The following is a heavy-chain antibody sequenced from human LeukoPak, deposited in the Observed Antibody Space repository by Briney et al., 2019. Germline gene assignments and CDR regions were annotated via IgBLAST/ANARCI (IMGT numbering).Heavy chain of an antibody. V-gene: IGHV6-1*01. CDR1: GDSLSSDITS. CDR3: ARGYGFGY. J-gene: IGHJ4*02. CDR2: TYYRSRWSS. D-gene: IGHD3-10*01. Sequence: SQTLSLTCVVSGDSLSSDITSWNWIRQSPSRGLEWLGRTYYRSRWSSDYADSVKSRVTISPDASRNQFSLQLKSVTPDDTAIYYCARGYGFGYWGQGTLVTVSS.